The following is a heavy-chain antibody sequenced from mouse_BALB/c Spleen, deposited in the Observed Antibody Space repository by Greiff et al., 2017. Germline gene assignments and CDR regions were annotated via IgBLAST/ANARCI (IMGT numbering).Heavy chain of an antibody. Sequence: EVKLMESGGGLVKPGGSLKLSCAASGFTFSSYAMSWVRQTPEKRLEWVASISSGGSTYYPDSVKGRFTISRDNARNILYLQMSSLRSEDTAMYYCARDQFAYWGQGTLVTVSA. J-gene: IGHJ3*01. V-gene: IGHV5-6-5*01. CDR2: ISSGGST. CDR1: GFTFSSYA. CDR3: ARDQFAY.